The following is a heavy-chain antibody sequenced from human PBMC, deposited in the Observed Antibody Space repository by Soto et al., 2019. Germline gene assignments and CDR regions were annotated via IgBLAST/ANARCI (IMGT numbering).Heavy chain of an antibody. Sequence: GESLKISCKGSGYSFTSCWIGRVRQMRGQGLDWMGIIYPGPPDTRYRPSFQGQVTISADKSISTAYLEWSSLKASDPAMYYCARQARLKLQLDYWVQGTLVTVS. CDR1: GYSFTSCW. CDR2: IYPGPPDT. D-gene: IGHD1-1*01. CDR3: ARQARLKLQLDY. V-gene: IGHV5-51*01. J-gene: IGHJ4*02.